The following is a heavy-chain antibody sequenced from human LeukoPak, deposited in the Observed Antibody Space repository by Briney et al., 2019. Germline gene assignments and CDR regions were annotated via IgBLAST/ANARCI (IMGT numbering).Heavy chain of an antibody. J-gene: IGHJ3*02. CDR1: GFTFSSYG. CDR2: ISGSGGST. D-gene: IGHD3-3*01. Sequence: GGTLRLSCAASGFTFSSYGMSWVRQAPGKGLEWVSAISGSGGSTYYADSVKGRFTISRDNSKNTLYLQMNSLRAEDTAVYYCAKGNDDFWSGYYTAPKPDAFDIWGQGTMVTVSS. CDR3: AKGNDDFWSGYYTAPKPDAFDI. V-gene: IGHV3-23*01.